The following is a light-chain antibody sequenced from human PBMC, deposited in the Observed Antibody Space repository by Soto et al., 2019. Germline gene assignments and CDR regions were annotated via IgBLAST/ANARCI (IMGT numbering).Light chain of an antibody. CDR3: AAWDDSLNGHV. CDR1: SSNIGGNT. Sequence: QLVLTQPPSASGTPGQRVTISCSGSSSNIGGNTVNWYQQVPGTAPKLLIYSSNQRPSGVPDRFSGSKSGTSASLAISGLQSEDEADYYCAAWDDSLNGHVFGTGTKLTVL. J-gene: IGLJ1*01. V-gene: IGLV1-44*01. CDR2: SSN.